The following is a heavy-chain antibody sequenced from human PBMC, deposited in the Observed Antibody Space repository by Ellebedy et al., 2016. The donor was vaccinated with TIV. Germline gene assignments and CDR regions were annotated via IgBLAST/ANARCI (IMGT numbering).Heavy chain of an antibody. CDR1: GFTVSSNY. Sequence: GESLKISCAASGFTVSSNYMNWVRQTPGKGLEWVSVIYSGGSTYYADSVKGRFTVSRDNSKNTLYLQMNSRRAEDTAVYYSARGVYDSSDNYPFDYWGQGTLVTVSS. CDR3: ARGVYDSSDNYPFDY. D-gene: IGHD3-22*01. J-gene: IGHJ4*02. V-gene: IGHV3-66*01. CDR2: IYSGGST.